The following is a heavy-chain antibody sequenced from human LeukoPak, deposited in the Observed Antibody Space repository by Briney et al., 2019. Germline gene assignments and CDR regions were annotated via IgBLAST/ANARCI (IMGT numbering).Heavy chain of an antibody. CDR2: INHSGST. CDR1: GGSFSGYY. V-gene: IGHV4-34*01. CDR3: ARGLSSGWYYDY. J-gene: IGHJ4*02. D-gene: IGHD6-19*01. Sequence: LSETLSLTCPVYGGSFSGYYWSWIRQPPGKGLEWIGEINHSGSTNYNPSLKSRVTISVDTSKNHFSLKLSSVAAADTAVYYCARGLSSGWYYDYWGQGTLVTVSS.